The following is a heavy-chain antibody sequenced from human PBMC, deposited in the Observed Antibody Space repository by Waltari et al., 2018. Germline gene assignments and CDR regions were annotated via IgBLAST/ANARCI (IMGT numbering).Heavy chain of an antibody. CDR1: GFSFSVYG. J-gene: IGHJ4*02. V-gene: IGHV3-21*01. Sequence: DVQLVESGGGLVQPGGSLRLSCAASGFSFSVYGMDWVRQAQGKGLEWLSSINARSSSIYYADSVRGRFTISRDNAKNSLYLQMNSLRAEDTAIYYCARDATRVDTTLVTEFDSWGQGTLVTVSS. CDR2: INARSSSI. D-gene: IGHD5-18*01. CDR3: ARDATRVDTTLVTEFDS.